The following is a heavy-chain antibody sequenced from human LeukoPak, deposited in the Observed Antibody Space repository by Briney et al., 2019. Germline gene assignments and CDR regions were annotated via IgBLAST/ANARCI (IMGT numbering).Heavy chain of an antibody. CDR1: GYTFTSYD. Sequence: ASVKVSCKASGYTFTSYDINCVRQATGQGLEWMGWMNPNSGNTGYAQKFQGRVTMTSNTAIRPAYMELRSLRSEDTAVYYCARVVSGWYVSDYYYYMDVWGKGTTVTASS. D-gene: IGHD6-19*01. CDR3: ARVVSGWYVSDYYYYMDV. V-gene: IGHV1-8*01. J-gene: IGHJ6*03. CDR2: MNPNSGNT.